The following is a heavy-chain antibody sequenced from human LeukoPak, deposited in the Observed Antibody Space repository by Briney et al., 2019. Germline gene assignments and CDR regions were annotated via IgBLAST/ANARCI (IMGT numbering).Heavy chain of an antibody. CDR3: AWGYSSSSPFDY. V-gene: IGHV4-59*11. CDR1: GDSITSHY. CDR2: IFFSGST. Sequence: SETLSLTCTVSGDSITSHYWTWIRQSPGKGLEWIGYIFFSGSTGYNPSLKSRVTISRDTSKNQFSLKLSSVTAADTAVYYCAWGYSSSSPFDYWGQGTLVTVSS. J-gene: IGHJ4*02. D-gene: IGHD6-6*01.